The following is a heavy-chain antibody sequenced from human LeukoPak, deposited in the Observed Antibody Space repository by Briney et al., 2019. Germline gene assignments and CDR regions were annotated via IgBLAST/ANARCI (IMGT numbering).Heavy chain of an antibody. CDR1: GYTFTSYA. V-gene: IGHV7-4-1*02. CDR2: INTNTGNP. CDR3: ARYGPDCSCGYYYNYAFDI. D-gene: IGHD3-22*01. J-gene: IGHJ3*02. Sequence: GASVKVSCKASGYTFTSYAMNWVRQAPGQGLEWMGWINTNTGNPTYAQGFTGRFVFSLDTSASTAYLQISSLKAEDTAVYYCARYGPDCSCGYYYNYAFDIWGQGTMVTVSS.